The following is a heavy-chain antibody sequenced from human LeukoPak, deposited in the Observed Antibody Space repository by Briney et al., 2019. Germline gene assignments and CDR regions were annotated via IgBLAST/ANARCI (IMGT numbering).Heavy chain of an antibody. CDR3: ARGPVTMGDY. CDR2: ISSSSSYI. J-gene: IGHJ4*02. D-gene: IGHD4/OR15-4a*01. CDR1: GFTFSSYS. V-gene: IGHV3-21*01. Sequence: PGGSLRLSCAASGFTFSSYSMNWVRQAPGKGLEWVSSISSSSSYIYYADSVKGRFTISGDNAKNSLYLQMNSLRAEDTAVYYCARGPVTMGDYWGQGTLVTVSS.